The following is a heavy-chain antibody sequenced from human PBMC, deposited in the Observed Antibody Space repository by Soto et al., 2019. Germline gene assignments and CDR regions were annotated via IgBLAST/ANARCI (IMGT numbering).Heavy chain of an antibody. CDR3: ARGIKGAVAGWMGY. D-gene: IGHD6-19*01. CDR2: IYDTGST. CDR1: GGSVSSGSYY. J-gene: IGHJ4*02. Sequence: PSETLSLTCTVSGGSVSSGSYYWSWIRQPPGKGLEWIGYIYDTGSTNYNPSLKSRVTISVDTSKNHFSLKLTSVTAADTAVYYCARGIKGAVAGWMGYWGQGTLVNVSS. V-gene: IGHV4-61*01.